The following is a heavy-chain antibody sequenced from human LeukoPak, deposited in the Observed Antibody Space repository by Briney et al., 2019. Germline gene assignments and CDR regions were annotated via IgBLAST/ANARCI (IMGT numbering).Heavy chain of an antibody. V-gene: IGHV3-21*01. CDR3: ARERLGYCSGGSCYPNYYFDY. CDR1: GFTFSSCW. CDR2: ISSSSSYI. D-gene: IGHD2-15*01. J-gene: IGHJ4*02. Sequence: GGSLRLSCAASGFTFSSCWMSWVRQAPGKGLEWVSSISSSSSYIYYADSVKGRFTISRDNAKNSLYLQMNSLRAEDTAVYYCARERLGYCSGGSCYPNYYFDYWGQGTLVTVSS.